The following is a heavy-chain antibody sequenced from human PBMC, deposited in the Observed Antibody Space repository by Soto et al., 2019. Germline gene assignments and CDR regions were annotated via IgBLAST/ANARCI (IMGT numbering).Heavy chain of an antibody. D-gene: IGHD3-22*01. CDR2: MHYTGFS. V-gene: IGHV4-59*02. Sequence: SETLSLTCSFSGDSVTGHYLTWIRPSPEKGLEWIGYMHYTGFSNYNPSLKSRVTISVDRSKNHFTLKLSSVTAADTAVYYCARSFGYYYDSSGYYFFDYWGQGTLVTVSS. CDR1: GDSVTGHY. CDR3: ARSFGYYYDSSGYYFFDY. J-gene: IGHJ4*02.